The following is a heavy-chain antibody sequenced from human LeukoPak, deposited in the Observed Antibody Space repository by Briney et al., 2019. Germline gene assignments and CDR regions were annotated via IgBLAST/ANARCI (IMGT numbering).Heavy chain of an antibody. CDR1: GYTFTSYG. CDR3: ARGGAYITAAGPAYDY. Sequence: GASVKVSCKASGYTFTSYGISWVRQAPGQGLEWMGWISAYNGNTNYAQKLQGRVTMTTDTSTSTAYMELRSLRSDDTAVYYCARGGAYITAAGPAYDYWGQGTLVTVSS. J-gene: IGHJ4*02. CDR2: ISAYNGNT. D-gene: IGHD6-13*01. V-gene: IGHV1-18*01.